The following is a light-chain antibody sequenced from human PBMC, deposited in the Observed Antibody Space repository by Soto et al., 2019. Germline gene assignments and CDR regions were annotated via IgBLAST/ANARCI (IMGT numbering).Light chain of an antibody. CDR1: SSDVGGYNY. CDR2: EVS. V-gene: IGLV2-14*01. CDR3: SSYTSSSTLL. Sequence: QSALTQPVSVSGSPGQSITISCTGTSSDVGGYNYVSWYQQHPGKAPKLMIYEVSNRPSGVSNRFSGSKSGNTASLTISGLQAEDEADYYCSSYTSSSTLLFGGGTKLTVL. J-gene: IGLJ2*01.